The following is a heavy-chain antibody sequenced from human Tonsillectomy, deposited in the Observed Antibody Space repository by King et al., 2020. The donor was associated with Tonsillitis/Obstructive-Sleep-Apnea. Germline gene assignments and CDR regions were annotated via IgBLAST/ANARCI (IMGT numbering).Heavy chain of an antibody. V-gene: IGHV3-9*01. CDR2: ICWNSGTI. CDR1: GFTFDDYA. J-gene: IGHJ4*02. D-gene: IGHD6-19*01. CDR3: AKSTIAVAGTHYYFDY. Sequence: VQLVESGGGLVQPGRSLRLSCAASGFTFDDYAMHWVRQAPGKGLEWVSGICWNSGTIGYADSVKGRFTISRDNAKNSLYLQMNSLRAEDTALYYCAKSTIAVAGTHYYFDYWGQGTLVTVSS.